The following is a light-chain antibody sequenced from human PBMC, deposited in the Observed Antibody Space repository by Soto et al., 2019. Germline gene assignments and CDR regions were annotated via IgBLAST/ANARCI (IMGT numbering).Light chain of an antibody. CDR3: QQRSNWPRLT. CDR1: QPVNNN. Sequence: IVMTQSPATLSVSPGDRATLSCRSSQPVNNNLAWYQHKPGQAPRLLIYGASTRATGISARFSGGGSGTEFTLTISSLEPEDFAVYYCQQRSNWPRLTFGGGTKVDIK. V-gene: IGKV3-15*01. CDR2: GAS. J-gene: IGKJ4*01.